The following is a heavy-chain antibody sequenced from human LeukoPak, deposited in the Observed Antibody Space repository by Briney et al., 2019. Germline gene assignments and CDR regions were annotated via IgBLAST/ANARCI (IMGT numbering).Heavy chain of an antibody. D-gene: IGHD3-10*01. V-gene: IGHV1-69*13. CDR3: ARDLYYGSARGGFDI. CDR2: FIPMFGSG. CDR1: GDIFSSYG. J-gene: IGHJ3*02. Sequence: GASVKVSCKASGDIFSSYGIGWVRQAPGQGLEWMGGFIPMFGSGNYAQKLQGRLTINADESTTYMELSSLRPEDTAVYYCARDLYYGSARGGFDIWGRGTMVTVSS.